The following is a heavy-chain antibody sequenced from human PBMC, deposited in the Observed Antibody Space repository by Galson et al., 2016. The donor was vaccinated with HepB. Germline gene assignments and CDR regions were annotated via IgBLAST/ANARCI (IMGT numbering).Heavy chain of an antibody. V-gene: IGHV4-31*03. J-gene: IGHJ5*02. CDR1: GGSISSGGYY. Sequence: TLSLTCTVSGGSISSGGYYWSWLRQHPGKGLEWIGYIYHSGSTHYNPSIKSRVTISVDTAKNQFSLKVHLVTAADTAIYYCARDKKVTIVGVVISGGLHPWGQGTLVTVAS. D-gene: IGHD3-3*01. CDR2: IYHSGST. CDR3: ARDKKVTIVGVVISGGLHP.